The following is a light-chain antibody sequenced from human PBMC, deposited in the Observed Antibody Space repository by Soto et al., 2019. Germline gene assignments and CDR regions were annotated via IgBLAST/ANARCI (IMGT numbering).Light chain of an antibody. CDR1: QTISRW. Sequence: DIQMTQSPLTLSASVGDRVTITCRASQTISRWLAWYQQKPGKAPKLLIYRASSLESGVPSRFSGSGSGTEFTLPISSLQSDDSATYYCQQYQTWTFGQGTKVEI. CDR3: QQYQTWT. J-gene: IGKJ1*01. V-gene: IGKV1-5*03. CDR2: RAS.